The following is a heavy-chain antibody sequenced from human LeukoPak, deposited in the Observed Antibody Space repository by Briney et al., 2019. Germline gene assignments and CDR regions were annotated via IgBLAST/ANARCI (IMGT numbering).Heavy chain of an antibody. D-gene: IGHD3-22*01. J-gene: IGHJ4*02. CDR2: ITASGTAM. V-gene: IGHV3-48*04. CDR3: ARDEHYYDSSGLIFDY. Sequence: GGSLRLSCAASGFTFSSYSMNWVRQAPGKGLEWVSHITASGTAMFYADSVKGRFTISRDNAKNSLYLQMNSLRAEDTAVYYCARDEHYYDSSGLIFDYWGQGTLVTVSS. CDR1: GFTFSSYS.